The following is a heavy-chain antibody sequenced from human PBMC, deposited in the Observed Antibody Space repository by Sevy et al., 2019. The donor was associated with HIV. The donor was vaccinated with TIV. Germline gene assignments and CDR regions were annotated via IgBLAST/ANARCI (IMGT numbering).Heavy chain of an antibody. Sequence: SETLSLTCSVSGDSITTYYWSWIRQHPGKGLEWIAYMVYSGNNNYNPSVKSRVTISADTSSNQFSLKSSSVTAADTAIDFCARYGALPGVPSTVYAFDIWGQGTMVTVSS. CDR3: ARYGALPGVPSTVYAFDI. D-gene: IGHD2-2*01. J-gene: IGHJ3*02. CDR1: GDSITTYY. V-gene: IGHV4-59*12. CDR2: MVYSGNN.